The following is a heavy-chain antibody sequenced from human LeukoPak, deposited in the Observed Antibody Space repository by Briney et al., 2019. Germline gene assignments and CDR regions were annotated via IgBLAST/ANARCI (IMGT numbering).Heavy chain of an antibody. CDR3: ARHSGITIFGVVSYDMDV. V-gene: IGHV4-59*08. Sequence: SETLSLTCSVSGGSVSSYYWSWVRQPPGKGLGWIAYIYYSGHTNYNPSLKSRVTISIDTSKNQFSLKLTSVTAADTAVYYCARHSGITIFGVVSYDMDVWGQGTTVTVSS. CDR2: IYYSGHT. J-gene: IGHJ6*02. CDR1: GGSVSSYY. D-gene: IGHD3-3*01.